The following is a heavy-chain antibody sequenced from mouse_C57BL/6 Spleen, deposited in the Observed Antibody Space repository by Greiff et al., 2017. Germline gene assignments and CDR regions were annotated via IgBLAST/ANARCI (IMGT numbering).Heavy chain of an antibody. V-gene: IGHV1-64*01. CDR2: IHPNSGST. Sequence: QVHVKQSGAELVKPGASVKLSCKASGYTFTSYWMHWVKQRPGQGLEWIGMIHPNSGSTNYNEKFKSKATLTVDKSSSTAYMQLSSLTSEDSAVYYCARSDYGSSLFDYWGQGTTLTVSS. J-gene: IGHJ2*01. CDR1: GYTFTSYW. D-gene: IGHD1-1*01. CDR3: ARSDYGSSLFDY.